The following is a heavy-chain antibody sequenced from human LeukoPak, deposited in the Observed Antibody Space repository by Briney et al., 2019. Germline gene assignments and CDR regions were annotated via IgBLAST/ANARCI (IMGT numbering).Heavy chain of an antibody. CDR1: GFTFDDYG. CDR2: INWNGGST. V-gene: IGHV3-20*04. Sequence: GGSLRLSCAASGFTFDDYGMSWVRQAPGKGLEWVSGINWNGGSTGYADSVKGRFTISRGNAKNSLYLQMNSLRAEDTALYYCARDGSGSYYGGYYYYYMDVWGKGTTVTVSS. CDR3: ARDGSGSYYGGYYYYYMDV. J-gene: IGHJ6*03. D-gene: IGHD1-26*01.